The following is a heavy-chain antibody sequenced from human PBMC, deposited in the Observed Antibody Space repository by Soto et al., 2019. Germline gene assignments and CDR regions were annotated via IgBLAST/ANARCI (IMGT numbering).Heavy chain of an antibody. CDR2: ISPNTRDT. CDR3: SLVANDVTPTPPDG. CDR1: VYIFVNSC. J-gene: IGHJ6*02. V-gene: IGHV1-18*01. D-gene: IGHD2-8*02. Sequence: QVQLVQSGDEMKTPGASVRVSCNASVYIFVNSCLAWLRRAPAQGLEWMGWISPNTRDTHSASKVQGRLTMTTDTATSAAYLDLGRLTSDDASVYYCSLVANDVTPTPPDGWGQGTTVTVSS.